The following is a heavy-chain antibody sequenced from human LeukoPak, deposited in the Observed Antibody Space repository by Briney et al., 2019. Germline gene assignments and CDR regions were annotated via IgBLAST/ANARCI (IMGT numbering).Heavy chain of an antibody. V-gene: IGHV3-7*04. D-gene: IGHD3-16*01. Sequence: PGGSLRLSCSASGFIFSNYWMTWVRQAPGKGLEWVANIKQDGSEKYYVDSVKGRFTISRDNAKKSLYLQMNSRRAEDTAVYFCARDMIILQSWGQGTLVTVSS. CDR3: ARDMIILQS. J-gene: IGHJ5*02. CDR2: IKQDGSEK. CDR1: GFIFSNYW.